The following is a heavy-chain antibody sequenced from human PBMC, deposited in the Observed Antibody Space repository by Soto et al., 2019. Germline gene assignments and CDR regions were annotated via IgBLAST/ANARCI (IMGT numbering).Heavy chain of an antibody. CDR2: ISGSGGST. Sequence: EVQLLESGGGLVQPGGSLRLSCAASGFTFSSYAMSWVRQAPGKGLEWVSAISGSGGSTYYADSVKGRFNISRDNSKNPLYRQMHSLSAEDTGVYYCAKDKLEMVGASYDYYCTAVWGRGTTVTVSS. D-gene: IGHD3-10*01. CDR3: AKDKLEMVGASYDYYCTAV. V-gene: IGHV3-23*01. CDR1: GFTFSSYA. J-gene: IGHJ6*03.